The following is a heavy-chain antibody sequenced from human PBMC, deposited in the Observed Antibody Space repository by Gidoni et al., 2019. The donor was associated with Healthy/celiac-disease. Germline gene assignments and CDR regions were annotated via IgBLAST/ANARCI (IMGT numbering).Heavy chain of an antibody. CDR3: AAGRWYSSSSRGTPGAGSPDY. V-gene: IGHV1-58*01. CDR2: IVVGSGNT. D-gene: IGHD6-6*01. J-gene: IGHJ4*02. CDR1: GFTFTSSA. Sequence: QMQLVQSGPEVKKPGTSVKVSCKASGFTFTSSAVQWVRQARGQRLAWIGWIVVGSGNTNYAQKFQERVTITRDMSTSTAYMELSSLRSEDTAVYYCAAGRWYSSSSRGTPGAGSPDYWGQGTLVTVSS.